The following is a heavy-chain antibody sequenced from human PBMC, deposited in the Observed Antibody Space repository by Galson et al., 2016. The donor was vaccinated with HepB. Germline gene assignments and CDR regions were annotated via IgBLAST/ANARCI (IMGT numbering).Heavy chain of an antibody. V-gene: IGHV4-39*07. D-gene: IGHD6-19*01. Sequence: ETLSLTCTVSGGSVSSSSYYWGWIRQPPGKGLEWIGSVYYSGSTYYNPSLKSRVTISVDTSKNQLSLKLSSVTAADTAVYYCASLGIEQYSSLYWFDPWGQEPWSPSPQ. CDR1: GGSVSSSSYY. CDR3: ASLGIEQYSSLYWFDP. J-gene: IGHJ5*02. CDR2: VYYSGST.